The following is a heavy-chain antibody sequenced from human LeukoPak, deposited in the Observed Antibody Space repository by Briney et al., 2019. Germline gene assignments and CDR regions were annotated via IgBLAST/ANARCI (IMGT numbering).Heavy chain of an antibody. V-gene: IGHV4-34*01. D-gene: IGHD6-13*01. CDR2: INHSGST. CDR1: GGSFSGYY. CDR3: ARVGLAAAVNWFDP. J-gene: IGHJ5*02. Sequence: SETLSLTCAVYGGSFSGYYWSWIRQPPGKGLEWIGEINHSGSTNYNPSLKSRVTISVGTSKNQFSLKLSSVTAADTAVYYCARVGLAAAVNWFDPWGQGTLVTVSS.